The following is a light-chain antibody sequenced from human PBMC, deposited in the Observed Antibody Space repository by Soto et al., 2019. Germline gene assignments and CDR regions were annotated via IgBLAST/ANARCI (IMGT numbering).Light chain of an antibody. J-gene: IGLJ1*01. Sequence: QGLLTQPPCASGTRGQTITISCSGGISNIGITSVSRYEHLPGTAPRLLIYGNNQRPSWVPDRFSGSKSGTSASLAISGLQSEDEAHYYCATWDDSLDVHVFGTGTKVTVL. CDR2: GNN. CDR1: ISNIGITS. V-gene: IGLV1-44*01. CDR3: ATWDDSLDVHV.